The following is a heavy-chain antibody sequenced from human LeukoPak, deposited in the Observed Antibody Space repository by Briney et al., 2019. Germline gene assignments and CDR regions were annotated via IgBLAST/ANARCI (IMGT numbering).Heavy chain of an antibody. CDR2: IRGSDGST. J-gene: IGHJ4*02. V-gene: IGHV3-23*01. D-gene: IGHD4-17*01. Sequence: PGGSLILSCAASGFPFSTYAMSWVRQAPGKGLEWVSSIRGSDGSTYYADSVKGRFAISRDNSKNTLYLQMNSLRAEDTAVYYCAKDVYGDYGGLDYWGQGTLVTVSS. CDR3: AKDVYGDYGGLDY. CDR1: GFPFSTYA.